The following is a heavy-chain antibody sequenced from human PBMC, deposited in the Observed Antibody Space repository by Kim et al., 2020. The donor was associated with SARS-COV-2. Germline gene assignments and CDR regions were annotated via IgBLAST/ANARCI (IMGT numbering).Heavy chain of an antibody. J-gene: IGHJ4*02. D-gene: IGHD6-19*01. CDR3: ARYSSGWYGDY. Sequence: RYRPTFQGQVTISADKSISTAYLQWSSLKASDTAMYYCARYSSGWYGDYWGQGTLVTVSS. V-gene: IGHV5-51*01.